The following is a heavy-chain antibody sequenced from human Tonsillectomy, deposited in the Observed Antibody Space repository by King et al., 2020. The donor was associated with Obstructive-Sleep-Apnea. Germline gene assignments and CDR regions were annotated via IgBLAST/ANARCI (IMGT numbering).Heavy chain of an antibody. V-gene: IGHV3-30*04. Sequence: VQLVESGGGVVQPGRSLRLSCAASGFTFSNYAMHWVRQAPGKGLEWVAVISYAGSDKFYADSVKGRFTISRDNSKNTMYLQMNSLRPEDTAVYYCARGGVGTTRYFDYWGQGTLVTVSS. D-gene: IGHD1-26*01. CDR3: ARGGVGTTRYFDY. CDR1: GFTFSNYA. J-gene: IGHJ4*02. CDR2: ISYAGSDK.